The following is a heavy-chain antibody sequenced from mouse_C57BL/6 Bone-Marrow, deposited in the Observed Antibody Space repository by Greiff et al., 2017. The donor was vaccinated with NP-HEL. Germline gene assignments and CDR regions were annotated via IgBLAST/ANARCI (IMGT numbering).Heavy chain of an antibody. CDR1: GFTFSSFG. CDR2: ISSGSGAI. V-gene: IGHV5-17*02. Sequence: EVQLVESGGGLVQPGASRKLSCAASGFTFSSFGMHWVRQAPEKGLEWVAYISSGSGAIYYADTLKGRFTISRDNPRNTLFLQMTSLRSEDTAIYYCARDLLGNAMDYWGQGTSVTVSS. J-gene: IGHJ4*01. CDR3: ARDLLGNAMDY. D-gene: IGHD2-10*01.